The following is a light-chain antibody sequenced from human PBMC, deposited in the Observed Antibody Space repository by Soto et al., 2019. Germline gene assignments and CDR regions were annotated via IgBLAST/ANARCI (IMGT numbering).Light chain of an antibody. CDR1: PSVSSY. J-gene: IGKJ4*01. V-gene: IGKV3-11*01. CDR3: QKRSNWPLT. CDR2: DAS. Sequence: IVLTQSPATLSLSPGERATLSCRASPSVSSYLAWYQQKPGQAPRLLIYDASNRATGIPARFSGSGSGTAFTLTISSLEPEDFAVYYCQKRSNWPLTFGGGTKVEIK.